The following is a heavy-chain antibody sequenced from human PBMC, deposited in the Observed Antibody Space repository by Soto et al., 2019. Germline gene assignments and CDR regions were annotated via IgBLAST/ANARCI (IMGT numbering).Heavy chain of an antibody. Sequence: QVQLVQSGAEVKKPGASVKVSCKASGGTFSSYAISWVRQAPGQGLEWMGGIIPIFGTANYAQKFQGRVTITADKSTSTVYMELSSLSSEDKAVYYCARDLHYYGSGSYQTTGYFDLWGRGTLVTVSS. CDR3: ARDLHYYGSGSYQTTGYFDL. CDR1: GGTFSSYA. D-gene: IGHD3-10*01. J-gene: IGHJ2*01. CDR2: IIPIFGTA. V-gene: IGHV1-69*06.